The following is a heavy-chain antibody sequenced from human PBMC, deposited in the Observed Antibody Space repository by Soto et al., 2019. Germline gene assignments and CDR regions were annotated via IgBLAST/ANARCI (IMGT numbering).Heavy chain of an antibody. Sequence: PGVSLRLSCAASGFTFSSYAMSWVRQAPGKGLEWGSAISGSGGSTYYADSVKGRFTISRDNSKNTLYLQMNSLRAEDKAVYYCEKDSVGVLAADPWDYWGQGTLVTVSA. J-gene: IGHJ4*02. CDR3: EKDSVGVLAADPWDY. V-gene: IGHV3-23*01. D-gene: IGHD6-13*01. CDR2: ISGSGGST. CDR1: GFTFSSYA.